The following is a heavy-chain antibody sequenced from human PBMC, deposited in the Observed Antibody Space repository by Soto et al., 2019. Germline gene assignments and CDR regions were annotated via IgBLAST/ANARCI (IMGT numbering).Heavy chain of an antibody. CDR3: ARGQRALITYGPFDP. V-gene: IGHV3-23*01. Sequence: LRLSCAASGFTFSNYAMNWVRQAPGKGLEWVSTFSGTGGYTYYTDSVKGRFTISRDESKNTLFLHMNSLRAADTAVYYCARGQRALITYGPFDPWGQGTLVTVSS. CDR2: FSGTGGYT. J-gene: IGHJ5*02. D-gene: IGHD4-17*01. CDR1: GFTFSNYA.